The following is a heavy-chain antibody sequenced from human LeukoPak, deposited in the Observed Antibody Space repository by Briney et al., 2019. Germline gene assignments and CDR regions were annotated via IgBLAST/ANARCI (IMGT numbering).Heavy chain of an antibody. J-gene: IGHJ5*02. D-gene: IGHD6-19*01. Sequence: GGSLRLSCAASGFTFSSYAMSWVRQAPGKGLEWVAVISYDGSNKYYADSVKGRFTISRDNSKNTLYLQMNSLRAEDTAVYYCARPGVRAVAANWFDPWGQGTLVTVSS. CDR3: ARPGVRAVAANWFDP. V-gene: IGHV3-30*04. CDR1: GFTFSSYA. CDR2: ISYDGSNK.